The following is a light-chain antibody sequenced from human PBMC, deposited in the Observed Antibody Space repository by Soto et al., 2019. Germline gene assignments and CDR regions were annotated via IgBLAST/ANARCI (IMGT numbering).Light chain of an antibody. CDR3: QQSYCTPHA. CDR1: QSISSY. V-gene: IGKV1-39*01. Sequence: QYPCALSASLAYGFTITCLASQSISSYSNWYQQKPGTAPKLLIYAASSLQSGVPSRFSGSGSGTDSTLTISSLQAEDFVTYCCQQSYCTPHAFGQGTKVDIK. CDR2: AAS. J-gene: IGKJ1*01.